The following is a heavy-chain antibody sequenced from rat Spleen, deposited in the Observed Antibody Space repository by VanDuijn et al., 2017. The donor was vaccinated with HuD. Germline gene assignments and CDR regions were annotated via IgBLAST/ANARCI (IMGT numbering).Heavy chain of an antibody. D-gene: IGHD1-2*01. J-gene: IGHJ2*01. CDR2: ISPSGGST. CDR3: AIRGDYYSSYPYY. CDR1: GFTFSNYG. V-gene: IGHV5-19*01. Sequence: EVQLVESGGGLVQPGRSLKLSCAASGFTFSNYGMHWIRQAPTKGLEWVASISPSGGSTYYRDSVKGRFTISRDNAKSTLYLQMDSLRSEDTATYYCAIRGDYYSSYPYYWGQGVMVTVSS.